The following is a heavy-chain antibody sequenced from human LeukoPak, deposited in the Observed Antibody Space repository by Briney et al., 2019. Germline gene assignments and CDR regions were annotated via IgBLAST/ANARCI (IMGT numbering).Heavy chain of an antibody. D-gene: IGHD2/OR15-2a*01. Sequence: PGGSLRLSCAASGFTFSSSDMHWVRQAPGKGLEWVAVISYDATNKYYADSVKGRFTLSRDNSKNPPYLQTNTLRDEDTAVYYCAKASSNYFYYFEYWGQGTLVTVSS. J-gene: IGHJ4*02. V-gene: IGHV3-30*18. CDR3: AKASSNYFYYFEY. CDR1: GFTFSSSD. CDR2: ISYDATNK.